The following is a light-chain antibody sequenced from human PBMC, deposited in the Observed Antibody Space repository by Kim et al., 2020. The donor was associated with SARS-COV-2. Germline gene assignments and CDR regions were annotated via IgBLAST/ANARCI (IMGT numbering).Light chain of an antibody. CDR2: DVH. J-gene: IGLJ1*01. CDR3: RSFASSTSYV. CDR1: RSDVGGYNY. V-gene: IGLV2-14*03. Sequence: QSALTQPASVSGSPGQSITISCTGTRSDVGGYNYVAWYQQHPGKAPKLIIYDVHNRPSGVSDRFSGSKSGNTASLTISGLQAEDEADYYCRSFASSTSYVFGTGTKVTVL.